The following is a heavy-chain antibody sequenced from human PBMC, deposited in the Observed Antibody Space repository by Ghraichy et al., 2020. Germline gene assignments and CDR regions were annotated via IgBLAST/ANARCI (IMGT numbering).Heavy chain of an antibody. CDR2: IIPIFGTA. V-gene: IGHV1-69*13. CDR3: ARAMLVGGSSSLDY. CDR1: GDTFSSYA. Sequence: SVKVSCKASGDTFSSYAISWVRQAPGQGLEWMGGIIPIFGTANYAQKFQGRVTITADESTSTAYMELSSLRSEDTAVYYCARAMLVGGSSSLDYWGQGTLVTVSS. D-gene: IGHD4-23*01. J-gene: IGHJ4*02.